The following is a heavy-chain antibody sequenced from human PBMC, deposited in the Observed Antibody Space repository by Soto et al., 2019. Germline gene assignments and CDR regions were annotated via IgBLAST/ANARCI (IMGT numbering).Heavy chain of an antibody. D-gene: IGHD6-13*01. Sequence: QITLKESGPSLVNPTQSLTLTCSFSGFSLTTTEVAVGWIRQPPGKALEWLALIYWDDDKRYSPSLKSSLTITKDTAKNQVVLTMTNVLPVDTATYFCAHCGPIATVACDYWGQGILVTVSS. J-gene: IGHJ4*02. CDR2: IYWDDDK. V-gene: IGHV2-5*02. CDR1: GFSLTTTEVA. CDR3: AHCGPIATVACDY.